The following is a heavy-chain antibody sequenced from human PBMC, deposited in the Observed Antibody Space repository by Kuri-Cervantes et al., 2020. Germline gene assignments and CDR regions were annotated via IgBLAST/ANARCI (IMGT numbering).Heavy chain of an antibody. V-gene: IGHV3-74*01. CDR3: ARDGTYDDFWSGYYSHYYYGMDV. D-gene: IGHD3-3*01. Sequence: AGSLSLSCVVSGFSFSSDWMNWVRQPPGQGLGWVSCIKIDGSTTRYADSVTGRLTISRDNAKNTMFLQVNSLRAEDTAVYYCARDGTYDDFWSGYYSHYYYGMDVWGQGTTVTVSS. CDR2: IKIDGSTT. J-gene: IGHJ6*02. CDR1: GFSFSSDW.